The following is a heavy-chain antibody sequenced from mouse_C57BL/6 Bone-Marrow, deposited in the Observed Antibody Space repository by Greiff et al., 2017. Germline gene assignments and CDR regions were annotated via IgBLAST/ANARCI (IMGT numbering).Heavy chain of an antibody. D-gene: IGHD2-3*01. V-gene: IGHV1-53*01. CDR1: GYTFTSYW. CDR3: ARGGWLLPGLPY. J-gene: IGHJ3*01. Sequence: QVQLQQPGTELVKPGASVKLSCKASGYTFTSYWMHWVKQRPGQGLEWVGNINPSNGGTNYNEKFKSKYTLTVDKSSGTAYMQLSSLTSEDAAVYDCARGGWLLPGLPYWGQGTLVTVSA. CDR2: INPSNGGT.